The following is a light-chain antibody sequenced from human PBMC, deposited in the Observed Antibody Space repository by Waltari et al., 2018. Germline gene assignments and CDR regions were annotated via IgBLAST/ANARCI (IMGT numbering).Light chain of an antibody. CDR3: CSYAGTPRVV. CDR2: EVN. V-gene: IGLV2-23*02. Sequence: QSALTQPAPVSGSPGQSITIPCTGTNNDIGTYNLVSWYQQHPGKAPKVIIFEVNKRPSGVSNRFSGSKSGNTASLTVSGLHPEDEADYYCCSYAGTPRVVFGGGTKLTVL. CDR1: NNDIGTYNL. J-gene: IGLJ2*01.